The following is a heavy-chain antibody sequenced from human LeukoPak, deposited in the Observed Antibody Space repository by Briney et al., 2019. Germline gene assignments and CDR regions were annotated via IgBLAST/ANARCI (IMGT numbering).Heavy chain of an antibody. CDR3: TKDLRYSSGWTI. V-gene: IGHV3-30*02. CDR1: GFTFSSYG. D-gene: IGHD6-19*01. Sequence: GGSLRLSCAASGFTFSSYGMHWVRQAPGKGLEWVAFIRYDGSNKYYADSVKGRFTISRDNSKNTLYLQMNSLRAEDTAIYYCTKDLRYSSGWTIWGQGTMVTVSS. J-gene: IGHJ3*02. CDR2: IRYDGSNK.